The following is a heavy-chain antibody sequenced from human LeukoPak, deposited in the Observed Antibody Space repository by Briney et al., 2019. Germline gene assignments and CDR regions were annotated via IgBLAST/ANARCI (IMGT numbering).Heavy chain of an antibody. CDR3: AKDLDGSGMYGGTDS. CDR2: ITASARTT. V-gene: IGHV3-23*01. J-gene: IGHJ4*02. CDR1: EFTFSPYG. Sequence: GGSLRLSCAASEFTFSPYGMNWVRQAPGKGLEWVSGITASARTTYYADSVKGRFTIYSDNSKNTPSLQMSSLRAEDTAVYYCAKDLDGSGMYGGTDSWGQGTPVTVSS. D-gene: IGHD6-19*01.